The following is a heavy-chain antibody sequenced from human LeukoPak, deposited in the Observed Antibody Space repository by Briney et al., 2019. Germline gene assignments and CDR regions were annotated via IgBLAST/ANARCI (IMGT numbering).Heavy chain of an antibody. CDR1: GGSNSSYY. V-gene: IGHV4-59*08. J-gene: IGHJ4*02. CDR2: IYDSGST. Sequence: SETLSLTCTVSGGSNSSYYWSWIRQAPGKGVEWIGYIYDSGSTNYNASLKSRVTISVDTSKNQFSLKVSFVTAADTAVYYCARHRFSGYSHGLFDYWGQGTLVTVSS. D-gene: IGHD5-18*01. CDR3: ARHRFSGYSHGLFDY.